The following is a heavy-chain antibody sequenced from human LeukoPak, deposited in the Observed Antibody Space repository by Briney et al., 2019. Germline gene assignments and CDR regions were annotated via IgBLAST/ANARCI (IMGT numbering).Heavy chain of an antibody. V-gene: IGHV4-39*01. CDR2: IFYSGAT. CDR1: GDSISINYN. CDR3: VRHRQWLLFPDY. J-gene: IGHJ4*02. D-gene: IGHD6-19*01. Sequence: SETLSLTCTVSGDSISINYNWGWIRPPPGKGLEWIGSIFYSGATYYSPPLKSRVTISVDTSKNQFSLKLSSMTAADTAVYYCVRHRQWLLFPDYWGQGTLVTVSS.